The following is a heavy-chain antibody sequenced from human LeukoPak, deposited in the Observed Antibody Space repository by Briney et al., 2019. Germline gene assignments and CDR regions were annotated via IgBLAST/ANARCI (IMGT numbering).Heavy chain of an antibody. V-gene: IGHV1-2*02. D-gene: IGHD5-12*01. CDR1: GYTFTGYY. Sequence: GASVKVSCKASGYTFTGYYMHWVRQAPGQGLEWMGWINPNSGGTNYAQKFQGRVTMTRDTSISTAYMELSRLRSDDTAVYYCARGATTVYNWFDPWGQGTLVTVSS. CDR2: INPNSGGT. J-gene: IGHJ5*02. CDR3: ARGATTVYNWFDP.